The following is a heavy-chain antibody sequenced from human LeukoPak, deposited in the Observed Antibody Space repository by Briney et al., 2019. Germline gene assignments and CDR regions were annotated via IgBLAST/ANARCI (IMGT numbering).Heavy chain of an antibody. CDR3: ARGSSPSGIAVAVDFDY. CDR1: GYTFTSYY. V-gene: IGHV1-46*01. J-gene: IGHJ4*02. CDR2: INPSGGST. Sequence: ASVKVSCKASGYTFTSYYMHWVRQAPGQGLEWMGIINPSGGSTSYAQKFQGRVTMTRDTSTSTVYMELSSLRSEDTAVYYCARGSSPSGIAVAVDFDYWGQGTLVTVSS. D-gene: IGHD6-19*01.